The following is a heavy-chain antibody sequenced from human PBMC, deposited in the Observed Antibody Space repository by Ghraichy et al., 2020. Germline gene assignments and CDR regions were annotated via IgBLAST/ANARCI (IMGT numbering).Heavy chain of an antibody. CDR3: ARDQVVRGVPCYGMDV. CDR2: IWYDGSNK. CDR1: GFTFSSYG. V-gene: IGHV3-33*01. Sequence: GGSLRLSCAASGFTFSSYGMHWVRQAPGKGLEWVAVIWYDGSNKYYADSVKGRFTISRDNSKNTLYLQMNSLRAEDTAVYYCARDQVVRGVPCYGMDVWGQGTTVTVSS. J-gene: IGHJ6*02. D-gene: IGHD3-10*01.